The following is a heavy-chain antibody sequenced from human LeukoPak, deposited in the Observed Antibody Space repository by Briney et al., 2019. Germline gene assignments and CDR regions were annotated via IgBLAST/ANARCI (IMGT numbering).Heavy chain of an antibody. D-gene: IGHD6-19*01. J-gene: IGHJ3*02. V-gene: IGHV4-39*01. CDR2: IYYSGST. CDR3: ATEAVAGPTDAFDI. Sequence: SETLSLTCTVSGGSISSSSYYWGWIRQPPGKGLEWIGSIYYSGSTYYNPSLKSRVTISVDTSKNQFSLKLSSVTAADTAVYYCATEAVAGPTDAFDIWGQGTMVTVSS. CDR1: GGSISSSSYY.